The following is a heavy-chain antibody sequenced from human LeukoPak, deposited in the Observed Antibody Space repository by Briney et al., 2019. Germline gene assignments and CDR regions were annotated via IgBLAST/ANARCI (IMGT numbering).Heavy chain of an antibody. CDR3: ARGLDLGSGGYYYFDYHYYYMDV. Sequence: ASVKVSCKASGYTFTNYGITWVRQAPGQGLEWMGWISAYNGDTHYAQKLQGRVAMTTDTSTRTVYMELRSLRHDDTAVYYCARGLDLGSGGYYYFDYHYYYMDVWGKGTTVAVSS. D-gene: IGHD3-22*01. J-gene: IGHJ6*03. CDR2: ISAYNGDT. V-gene: IGHV1-18*01. CDR1: GYTFTNYG.